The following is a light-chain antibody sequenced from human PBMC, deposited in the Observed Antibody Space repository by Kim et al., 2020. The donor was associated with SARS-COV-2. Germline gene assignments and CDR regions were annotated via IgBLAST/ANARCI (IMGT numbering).Light chain of an antibody. CDR1: TSDIGSYTL. CDR2: EVS. Sequence: QWITITCTGTTSDIGSYTLVSWYQQHPGKAPKRMIYEVSTRPPGVSARFSGSKSGNTASLTISGLQAEDEADYYCCSYAGSFTLELFGGGTQLTVL. J-gene: IGLJ3*02. V-gene: IGLV2-23*02. CDR3: CSYAGSFTLEL.